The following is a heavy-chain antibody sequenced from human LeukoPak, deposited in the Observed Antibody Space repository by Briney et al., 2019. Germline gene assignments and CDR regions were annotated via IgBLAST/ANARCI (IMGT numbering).Heavy chain of an antibody. CDR1: GGTMRNINYY. D-gene: IGHD4-17*01. CDR3: ARHSVTRGLYY. CDR2: IYYSRCAWTT. J-gene: IGHJ4*02. V-gene: IGHV4-39*01. Sequence: PSATLSLTCNVSGGTMRNINYYWGWIRQPPGKGLKWIGNIYYSRCAWTTSYNPSPKSRVTISVDTSSNQYSLKVTSLTAADTAIYYCARHSVTRGLYYWGQGTLVTVSS.